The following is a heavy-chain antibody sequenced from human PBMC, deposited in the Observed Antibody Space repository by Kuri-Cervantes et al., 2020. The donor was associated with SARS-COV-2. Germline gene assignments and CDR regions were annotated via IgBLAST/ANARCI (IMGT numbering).Heavy chain of an antibody. D-gene: IGHD3-3*01. J-gene: IGHJ4*02. Sequence: ASVKVSCKASGYTFTSYGISWVRQAPGQGLEWMGILNPSGGNTSYAQKFQGRVTMTEDTSTDTAYMELSSLRSEDTAVYYCATHAAIFGVVLPDYWGQGTLVTVSS. V-gene: IGHV1-46*01. CDR2: LNPSGGNT. CDR3: ATHAAIFGVVLPDY. CDR1: GYTFTSYG.